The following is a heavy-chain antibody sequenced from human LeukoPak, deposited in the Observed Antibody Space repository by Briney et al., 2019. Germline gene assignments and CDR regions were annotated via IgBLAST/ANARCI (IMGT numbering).Heavy chain of an antibody. J-gene: IGHJ4*02. CDR1: GLTFSTYS. V-gene: IGHV3-48*01. CDR2: ISSSSSTK. CDR3: AREFSRPDCSGGSCYEMVDS. Sequence: SGVSLRLSCAASGLTFSTYSMNWVRQAPGKGLEWVSYISSSSSTKYYADSVKGRFTISRDNAKNSLYLQMNSLRAEDTAVYYCAREFSRPDCSGGSCYEMVDSWGQGTLVTVSS. D-gene: IGHD2-15*01.